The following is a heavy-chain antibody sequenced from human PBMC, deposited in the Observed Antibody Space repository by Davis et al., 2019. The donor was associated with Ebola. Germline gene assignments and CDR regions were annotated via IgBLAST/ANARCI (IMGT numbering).Heavy chain of an antibody. CDR3: TRGNTGYGNFDY. D-gene: IGHD3-9*01. Sequence: ESLKISCAASGFTFSSYWMHWVRQAPGKGLVWVSRINSDGSSTSYADSVKGRFTISRDNAKNTLYLEMNSLRSEDTAVYYCTRGNTGYGNFDYWGQGTLVTVSS. CDR2: INSDGSST. V-gene: IGHV3-74*01. CDR1: GFTFSSYW. J-gene: IGHJ4*02.